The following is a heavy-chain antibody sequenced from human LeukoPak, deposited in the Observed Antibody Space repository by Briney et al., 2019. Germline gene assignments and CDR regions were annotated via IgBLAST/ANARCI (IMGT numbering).Heavy chain of an antibody. CDR1: GFTFSSYA. J-gene: IGHJ3*02. V-gene: IGHV3-23*01. D-gene: IGHD3-9*01. CDR2: ISGSGGSA. CDR3: AKVQLRYFDLDAFDI. Sequence: GGSLRLSCAASGFTFSSYAMSWVRQAPGKGLEWVSAISGSGGSAYYADSVKGRFTISRDNSKNTLYLQMNSLRAEDTAVYYCAKVQLRYFDLDAFDIWGQGTMVTVSS.